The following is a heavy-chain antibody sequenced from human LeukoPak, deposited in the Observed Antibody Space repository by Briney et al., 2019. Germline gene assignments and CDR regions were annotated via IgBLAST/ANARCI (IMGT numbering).Heavy chain of an antibody. CDR2: VNPNSGGT. D-gene: IGHD6-6*01. CDR1: GYTFTGYY. Sequence: ASVKVSCTASGYTFTGYYMHWVRQAPGQGLEWMGWVNPNSGGTNYAQKFQGRVTMTRDTSISTAYMELSSLRAADTAVYYCARDKGTSYLSSFDYWGQGTLVTVSS. CDR3: ARDKGTSYLSSFDY. J-gene: IGHJ4*02. V-gene: IGHV1-2*02.